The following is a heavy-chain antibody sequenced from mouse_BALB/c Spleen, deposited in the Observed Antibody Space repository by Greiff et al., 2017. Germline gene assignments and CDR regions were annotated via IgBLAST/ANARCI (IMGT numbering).Heavy chain of an antibody. CDR1: GYTFTDYA. D-gene: IGHD2-3*01. CDR2: ISTYYGNT. Sequence: QVQLQQSGPELVRPGVSVKISCKGSGYTFTDYAMHWVKQSHAKSLEWIGVISTYYGNTNYNQKFKGKATMTVDKSSSTAYMELARLTSEDSAIYYCARDGDYYAMDYWGQGTSVTVSS. V-gene: IGHV1-67*01. J-gene: IGHJ4*01. CDR3: ARDGDYYAMDY.